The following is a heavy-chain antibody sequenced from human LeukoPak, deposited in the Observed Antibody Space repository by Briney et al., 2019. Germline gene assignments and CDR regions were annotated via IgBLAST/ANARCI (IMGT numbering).Heavy chain of an antibody. CDR3: ARIGSSSW. D-gene: IGHD6-6*01. CDR1: GYTFTVYD. J-gene: IGHJ4*02. CDR2: IIPNSGGT. Sequence: ASVTVSFTASGYTFTVYDMHWVRQGQGQGRGWVGWIIPNSGGTNYAQKFQGRVTMTSDTSISTAYMELSRLRSDDTAVYYCARIGSSSWWGQGTLVTVSS. V-gene: IGHV1-2*02.